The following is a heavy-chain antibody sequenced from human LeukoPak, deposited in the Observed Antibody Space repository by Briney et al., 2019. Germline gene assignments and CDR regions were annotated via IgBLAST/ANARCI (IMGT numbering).Heavy chain of an antibody. CDR1: GYDFSTHW. V-gene: IGHV5-10-1*01. Sequence: GESLRISCKGSGYDFSTHWISWVRQMPGKGLEWMGRIDPSASYINYSPSFQGHVPISADKSIDTVYLQWNSLKASDTAMYYCARRVGNYANFDYWGQGTSVIVSS. J-gene: IGHJ4*02. D-gene: IGHD1-26*01. CDR3: ARRVGNYANFDY. CDR2: IDPSASYI.